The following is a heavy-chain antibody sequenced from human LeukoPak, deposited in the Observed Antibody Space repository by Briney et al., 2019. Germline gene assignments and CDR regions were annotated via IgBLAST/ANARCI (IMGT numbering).Heavy chain of an antibody. D-gene: IGHD1-26*01. Sequence: PGGSLRLSCAASGFTFSYYEMNWVRQAPGKGLEWVSYINSRGSTIYYADSVKGRFTISRDNGKNALYLQMNSLRAEDTAVYYCARGSAYRDGTDVWGQGTTVTVSS. CDR3: ARGSAYRDGTDV. J-gene: IGHJ6*02. CDR1: GFTFSYYE. CDR2: INSRGSTI. V-gene: IGHV3-48*03.